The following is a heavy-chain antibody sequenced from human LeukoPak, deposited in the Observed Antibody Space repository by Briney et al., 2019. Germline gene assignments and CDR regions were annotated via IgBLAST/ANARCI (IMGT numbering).Heavy chain of an antibody. CDR3: ARAKYYYDSSGYYGIDY. J-gene: IGHJ4*02. V-gene: IGHV1-69*04. CDR2: IIPILGIA. Sequence: GSSVKVSCKASGGTFSSYAISWVRQAPGQGLEWMGRIIPILGIANYAQKFQGRVTITADKSTSTAYMELSSLRSEGTAVYYCARAKYYYDSSGYYGIDYWGQGTLVTVSS. CDR1: GGTFSSYA. D-gene: IGHD3-22*01.